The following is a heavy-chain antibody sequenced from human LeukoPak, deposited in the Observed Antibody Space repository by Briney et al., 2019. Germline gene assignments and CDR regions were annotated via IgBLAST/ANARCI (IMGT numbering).Heavy chain of an antibody. CDR1: GFTFNNYA. CDR3: AKYGAREPIAAAGTVDY. CDR2: ISYDGNNK. Sequence: PGGSLRLSCVASGFTFNNYAMHWVRQAPGKGLEWVAVISYDGNNKYYADSVKGRFTITRGNSKNTLYLQMNSLRAEGTAVYYCAKYGAREPIAAAGTVDYWGQGTLVTVTS. J-gene: IGHJ4*02. D-gene: IGHD6-13*01. V-gene: IGHV3-30-3*02.